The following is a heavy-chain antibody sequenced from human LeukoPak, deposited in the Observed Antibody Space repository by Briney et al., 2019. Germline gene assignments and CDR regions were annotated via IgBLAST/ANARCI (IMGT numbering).Heavy chain of an antibody. V-gene: IGHV4-34*01. J-gene: IGHJ4*02. Sequence: SETLSLTCAVYGGSFSGYYWSWIRQPPGKGLEWIGEINHSGSTNYNPSLKSRVTISVDTSKNQFSLKLSSVTAADTAVYYCARGPRYCSSTSCYPHYCFDYWGQGTLVTVSS. CDR1: GGSFSGYY. CDR2: INHSGST. D-gene: IGHD2-2*01. CDR3: ARGPRYCSSTSCYPHYCFDY.